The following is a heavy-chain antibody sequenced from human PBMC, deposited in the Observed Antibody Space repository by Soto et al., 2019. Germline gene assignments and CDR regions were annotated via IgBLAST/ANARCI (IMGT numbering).Heavy chain of an antibody. J-gene: IGHJ4*02. D-gene: IGHD4-4*01. Sequence: ASVKVSCTASGYTFTSYDINWVRQATGQGLEWMGWMNPNSGNTGYAQKFQGRVTMTRNTSISTAYMELSSLRSEDTAVYYCARKLGRGYSNKLDYWGQGTLVTVSS. CDR1: GYTFTSYD. CDR3: ARKLGRGYSNKLDY. CDR2: MNPNSGNT. V-gene: IGHV1-8*01.